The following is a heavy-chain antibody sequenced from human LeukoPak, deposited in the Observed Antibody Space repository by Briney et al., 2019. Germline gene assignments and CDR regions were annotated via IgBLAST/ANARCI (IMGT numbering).Heavy chain of an antibody. CDR3: ATEWELRGHFDY. CDR2: IYSGGST. V-gene: IGHV3-66*02. J-gene: IGHJ4*02. D-gene: IGHD1-26*01. CDR1: GFTVSSNY. Sequence: GGSLRLSCAASGFTVSSNYMSWVRQAPGKGLEWVSVIYSGGSTYYADSVKGRFTISRDNSKNTLYLQMNSLRAEDTAVYYCATEWELRGHFDYWGQGTLVTVSS.